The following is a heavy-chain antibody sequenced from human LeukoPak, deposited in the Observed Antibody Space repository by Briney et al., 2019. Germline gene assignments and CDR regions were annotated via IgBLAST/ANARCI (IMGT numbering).Heavy chain of an antibody. CDR2: INPSGAST. Sequence: ASVKVSCKASGYTFTSYYIHWVRQAPGQGLEWMGVINPSGASTIYAQKFQGRVTMTRDTSISTAYMELSRLRSDDTAVYYCARDECSGGSCYLDYWGQGTLVTVSS. J-gene: IGHJ4*02. D-gene: IGHD2-15*01. CDR1: GYTFTSYY. CDR3: ARDECSGGSCYLDY. V-gene: IGHV1-46*01.